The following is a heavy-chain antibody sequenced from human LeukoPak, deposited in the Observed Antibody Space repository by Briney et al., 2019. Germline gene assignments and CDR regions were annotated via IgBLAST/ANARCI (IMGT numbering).Heavy chain of an antibody. CDR3: ARDRVDYGDYVAWFDP. CDR1: GYTFTGYY. J-gene: IGHJ5*02. D-gene: IGHD4-17*01. CDR2: INPNSGGT. V-gene: IGHV1-2*02. Sequence: ASVKVSCKASGYTFTGYYMHWVRQAPGQGLEWMGWINPNSGGTNYAQKFQGRVTMTRDTSISTAYMELSRLRSDDTAVYYCARDRVDYGDYVAWFDPWGQGTLVTVSS.